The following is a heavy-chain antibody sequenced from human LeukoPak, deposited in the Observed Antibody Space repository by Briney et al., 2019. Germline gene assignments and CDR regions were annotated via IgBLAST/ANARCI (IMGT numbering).Heavy chain of an antibody. Sequence: GGTLRLSCAASRFTFSSYGMSWVRQAPGKGLEWVSTISGSGGSTYYADSVKGRFTISRDNSKNTLYLQMNSLRAEDTAVYYCAKEGFYCSGGSCYSFYYYYMDVWGKGTTVTVSS. CDR3: AKEGFYCSGGSCYSFYYYYMDV. CDR1: RFTFSSYG. V-gene: IGHV3-23*01. CDR2: ISGSGGST. J-gene: IGHJ6*03. D-gene: IGHD2-15*01.